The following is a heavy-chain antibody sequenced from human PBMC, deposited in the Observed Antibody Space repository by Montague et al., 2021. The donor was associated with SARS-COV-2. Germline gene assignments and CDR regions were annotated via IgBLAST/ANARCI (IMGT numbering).Heavy chain of an antibody. CDR1: GGSLSGSY. J-gene: IGHJ5*02. CDR3: ARDFLIVAATRSNWFAP. V-gene: IGHV4-34*01. CDR2: INQSGTT. D-gene: IGHD5-12*01. Sequence: SETLSLTCSVYGGSLSGSYWTWIRQPPGKGLEWIGEINQSGTTNYNPSLKSRVTMSVDTSKNQFSLKLRPVTAADTAVYYCARDFLIVAATRSNWFAPWARGPLVTVPS.